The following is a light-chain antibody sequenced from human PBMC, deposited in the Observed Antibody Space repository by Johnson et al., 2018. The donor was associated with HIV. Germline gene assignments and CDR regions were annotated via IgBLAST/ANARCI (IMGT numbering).Light chain of an antibody. J-gene: IGLJ1*01. CDR1: VSNIESYF. V-gene: IGLV1-51*02. CDR2: EDN. CDR3: AAWDDSLNGLV. Sequence: QAVLTQPPSVSAAPGQTVNISCSGNVSNIESYFVSWYQQLPGAAPTLLIYEDNKRPSGIPDRFSGSKSGTSATLGITGLQTGDEADYYCAAWDDSLNGLVFGTGTKVTVL.